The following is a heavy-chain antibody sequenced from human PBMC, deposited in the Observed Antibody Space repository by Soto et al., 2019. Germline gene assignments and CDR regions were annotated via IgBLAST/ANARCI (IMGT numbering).Heavy chain of an antibody. CDR1: GGTFSSYA. D-gene: IGHD2-2*01. Sequence: QVQLVQSGAEVKKPGSSVKVSCKASGGTFSSYAISWVRQAPGQGLEWMGGIIPIFGTANYAQKFQGRVTITADESTSTAYMELSSVRSEDTAVYYCAILTLNYCISTSCYVDYWGQGTLVTVSS. V-gene: IGHV1-69*12. CDR3: AILTLNYCISTSCYVDY. CDR2: IIPIFGTA. J-gene: IGHJ4*02.